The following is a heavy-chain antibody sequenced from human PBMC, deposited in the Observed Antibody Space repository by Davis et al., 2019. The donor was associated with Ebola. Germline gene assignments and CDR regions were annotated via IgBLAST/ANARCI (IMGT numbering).Heavy chain of an antibody. J-gene: IGHJ2*01. CDR3: AKSRIGMTTIRWYFEL. Sequence: PGGSLRLSCAASGFTFSSYAMSWVRQAPGKGLEWVSAISGSGGSTYYADSVKGRFTISRDNSKDTVYLQMNSLRVEDTAVYYCAKSRIGMTTIRWYFELWGRGTLVTVSS. D-gene: IGHD5-24*01. V-gene: IGHV3-23*01. CDR2: ISGSGGST. CDR1: GFTFSSYA.